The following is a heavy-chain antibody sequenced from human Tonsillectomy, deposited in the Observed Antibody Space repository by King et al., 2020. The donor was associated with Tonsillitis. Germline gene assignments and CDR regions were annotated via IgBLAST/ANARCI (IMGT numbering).Heavy chain of an antibody. CDR3: TSVATGERTDR. V-gene: IGHV3-7*03. CDR2: IKPDGSDT. Sequence: QLVQSGGGVGQPGGSLRLSCAASGFSFSRSWMNWVRQAPGKGLEWVANIKPDGSDTYYVDSVKGRFTISKDSAKNSLYLQMNSLRAEDTAVYYCTSVATGERTDRWGQGTLVTVSS. D-gene: IGHD3-16*01. CDR1: GFSFSRSW. J-gene: IGHJ5*02.